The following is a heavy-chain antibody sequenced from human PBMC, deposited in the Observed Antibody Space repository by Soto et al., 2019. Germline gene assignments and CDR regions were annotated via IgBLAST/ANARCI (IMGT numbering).Heavy chain of an antibody. CDR1: GFTFTCYG. V-gene: IGHV1-18*01. D-gene: IGHD1-20*01. Sequence: ASVKVSCKASGFTFTCYGISWVRQAPGQGLEWMGWISAYNGNTNYAQKLQGRVTMTTDTSTSTAYMELRSLRSDDTAVYYCARDGMGHTPFDYWGQGTLVTVSS. CDR3: ARDGMGHTPFDY. CDR2: ISAYNGNT. J-gene: IGHJ4*02.